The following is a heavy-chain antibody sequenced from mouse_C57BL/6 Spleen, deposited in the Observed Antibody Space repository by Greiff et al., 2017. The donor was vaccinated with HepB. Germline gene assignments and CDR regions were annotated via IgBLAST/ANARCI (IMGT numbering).Heavy chain of an antibody. CDR2: INPGSGGT. Sequence: VQVVESGAELVRPGPSVKVSCKASGYSFTNYLIEWVKQRPGQGLEWIGVINPGSGGTNYNEKFKGKATLTADKSSSTAYMQLSSLTSEDSAVYYCAVYYDYDDDYAMDYWGQGTSVTVSS. CDR1: GYSFTNYL. J-gene: IGHJ4*01. V-gene: IGHV1-54*01. CDR3: AVYYDYDDDYAMDY. D-gene: IGHD2-4*01.